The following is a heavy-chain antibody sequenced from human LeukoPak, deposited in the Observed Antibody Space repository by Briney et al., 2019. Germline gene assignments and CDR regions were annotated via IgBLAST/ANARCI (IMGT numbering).Heavy chain of an antibody. V-gene: IGHV1-18*01. Sequence: ASVKVSCKVSGYTLTELSMHWVRQAPGQGLEWMGWISAYNGNTNYAQKLQGRVTMTTDTSTSTAYMELRSLRSDDTAVYYCASFRGPMAVYFDYWGQGTLVTVSS. CDR3: ASFRGPMAVYFDY. CDR2: ISAYNGNT. J-gene: IGHJ4*02. D-gene: IGHD3-16*01. CDR1: GYTLTELS.